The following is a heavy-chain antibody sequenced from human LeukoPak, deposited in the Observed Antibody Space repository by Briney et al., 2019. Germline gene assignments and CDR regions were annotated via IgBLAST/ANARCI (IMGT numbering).Heavy chain of an antibody. CDR2: IYHSGST. D-gene: IGHD6-13*01. CDR1: GYSISSGYY. V-gene: IGHV4-38-2*02. CDR3: ARGTEQQLDAFDI. J-gene: IGHJ3*02. Sequence: SETLSLTCTVSGYSISSGYYWGWIRQPPGKGLEWIGSIYHSGSTYYNPSLKSRVTISVDTSKNQFSLKLSSVTAADTAVYYCARGTEQQLDAFDIWGQGTMVTVSS.